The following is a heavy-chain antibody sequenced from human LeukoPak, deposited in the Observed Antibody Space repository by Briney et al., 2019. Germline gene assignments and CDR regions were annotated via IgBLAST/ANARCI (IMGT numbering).Heavy chain of an antibody. V-gene: IGHV4-39*01. CDR1: GGFISNSNYY. J-gene: IGHJ4*02. CDR2: VYYTGRT. D-gene: IGHD3-22*01. Sequence: SETLSLTCTVSGGFISNSNYYWGWIRQPPGKGLDWIGSVYYTGRTYYNSALNSRVTISIDTAKNQFSLNLNPATAADTAVYYCVRLHYYDSSRPPLWRQETLVMVSS. CDR3: VRLHYYDSSRPPL.